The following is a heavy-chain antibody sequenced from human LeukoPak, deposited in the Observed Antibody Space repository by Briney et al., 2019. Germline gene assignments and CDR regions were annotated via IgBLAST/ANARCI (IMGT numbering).Heavy chain of an antibody. CDR3: ARAPKRIAAAGYNWFDP. CDR1: GYTFTSYG. Sequence: ASVKVSSKASGYTFTSYGISWVRQAPGQGLEWMGWISAYNGNTNYAQKLQGRVTMTTDTSTSTAYMELRSLRSDDTAVYYCARAPKRIAAAGYNWFDPWGQGTLVTVSS. J-gene: IGHJ5*02. D-gene: IGHD6-13*01. CDR2: ISAYNGNT. V-gene: IGHV1-18*01.